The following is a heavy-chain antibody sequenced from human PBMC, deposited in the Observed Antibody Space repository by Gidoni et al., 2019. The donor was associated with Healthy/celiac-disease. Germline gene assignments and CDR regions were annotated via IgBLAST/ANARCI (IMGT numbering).Heavy chain of an antibody. CDR2: INHSGST. J-gene: IGHJ4*02. V-gene: IGHV4-34*01. D-gene: IGHD6-6*01. Sequence: GLEWIGEINHSGSTNYNPSLKSRVTISVDTSKNQFSLKLSSVTAADTAVYYCARGSRRSIAARPGRFDYWGQGTLVTVSS. CDR3: ARGSRRSIAARPGRFDY.